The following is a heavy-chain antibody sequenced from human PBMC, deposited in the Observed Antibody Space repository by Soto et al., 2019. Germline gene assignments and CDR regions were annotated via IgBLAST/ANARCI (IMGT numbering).Heavy chain of an antibody. V-gene: IGHV4-59*08. J-gene: IGHJ4*02. CDR1: GGSISSYY. CDR2: IYYSGST. Sequence: PSETLSLTCTVSGGSISSYYWSWIRQPPGKGLEWIGYIYYSGSTNYNPSLKSRVTISVDTSKNQFSLKLSSVTAADTAVYYCAARGWVDKYYFDYWGKGTLVTVSS. D-gene: IGHD1-26*01. CDR3: AARGWVDKYYFDY.